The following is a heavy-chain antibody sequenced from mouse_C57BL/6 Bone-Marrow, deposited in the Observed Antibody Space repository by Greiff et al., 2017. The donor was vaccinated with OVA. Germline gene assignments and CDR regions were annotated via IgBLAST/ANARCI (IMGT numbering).Heavy chain of an antibody. CDR2: INPNNGGT. D-gene: IGHD1-1*01. V-gene: IGHV1-22*01. CDR1: GYTFTDYN. Sequence: EVQLVESGPELVKPGASVKMSCKASGYTFTDYNMHWVKQSHGKSLEWIGYINPNNGGTSYNQKFKGKATLTVNKSSSTAYMELRSLTSEDSAVYYCARGLRSFDYWGQGPTLTVSS. J-gene: IGHJ2*01. CDR3: ARGLRSFDY.